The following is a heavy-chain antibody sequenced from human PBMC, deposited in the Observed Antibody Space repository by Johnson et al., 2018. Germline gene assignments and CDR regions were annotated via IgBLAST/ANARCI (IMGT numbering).Heavy chain of an antibody. J-gene: IGHJ3*02. V-gene: IGHV3-30*03. CDR2: ISYDGNKK. CDR3: ARARGYSDEEDAFDI. Sequence: QVQLVESGGGVVQPGRSLRLSCAASGFTCNRYGMQWVRQAPGKGLAWVAIISYDGNKKYYVDTVKGRFTISRDNSKNTLYLQMNSLRAEDTVVYYCARARGYSDEEDAFDIWGQGTMVTVSS. CDR1: GFTCNRYG. D-gene: IGHD5-18*01.